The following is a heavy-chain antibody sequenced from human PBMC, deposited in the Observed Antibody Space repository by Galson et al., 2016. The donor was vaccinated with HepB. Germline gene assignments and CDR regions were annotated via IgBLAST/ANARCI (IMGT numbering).Heavy chain of an antibody. CDR3: TTTVKYSPDYGEDH. V-gene: IGHV5-51*01. Sequence: QSGAEVKKPGQSLKISCKTSGYSFIDYWIGWVRQVPGKGLEWMGSIYPGDSDTNYSPSFDGQVIISADRSITTTYLQWSSLRASDTALYFCTTTVKYSPDYGEDHWGQGTLVTVSS. J-gene: IGHJ4*02. CDR2: IYPGDSDT. D-gene: IGHD4-17*01. CDR1: GYSFIDYW.